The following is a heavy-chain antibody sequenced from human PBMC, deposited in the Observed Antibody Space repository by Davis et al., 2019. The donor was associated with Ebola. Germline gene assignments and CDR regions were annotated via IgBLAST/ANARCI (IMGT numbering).Heavy chain of an antibody. Sequence: AASVKVSCKASGGTFSSYAISWVRQAPGQGLEWMGGIIPIFGTANYAQKFQGRVTITADKSTSTAYMELSSLRAEDTAVYYCARVMDIVVVPAANPFDYWGQGTLVTVSS. D-gene: IGHD2-2*03. CDR1: GGTFSSYA. CDR2: IIPIFGTA. V-gene: IGHV1-69*06. CDR3: ARVMDIVVVPAANPFDY. J-gene: IGHJ4*02.